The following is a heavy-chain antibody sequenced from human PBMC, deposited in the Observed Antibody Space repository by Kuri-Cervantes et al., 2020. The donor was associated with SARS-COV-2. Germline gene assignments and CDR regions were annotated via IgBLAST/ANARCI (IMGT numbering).Heavy chain of an antibody. D-gene: IGHD2-2*01. CDR1: GFSFREYG. J-gene: IGHJ5*02. CDR2: ISSSSSYI. CDR3: ARDHQLLGS. Sequence: GGSLRLSCAASGFSFREYGMTWVRHAPGKGLEWVSSISSSSSYIYYADSVKGRFTISRDNAKNSLYLQMNSLRAEDTAVYYCARDHQLLGSWGQGTLVTVSS. V-gene: IGHV3-21*01.